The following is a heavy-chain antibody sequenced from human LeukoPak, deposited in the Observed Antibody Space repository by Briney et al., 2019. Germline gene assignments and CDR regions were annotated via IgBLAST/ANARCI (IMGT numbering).Heavy chain of an antibody. CDR1: GFTFSSYA. CDR2: ISGSGGST. Sequence: GGSLRLSCAASGFTFSSYAMSWVRQAPGKGLEWVSGISGSGGSTFYADSVKGRFTISRDNSKNTLYLQMNSLRAEDTAVYYCAKDVRSDIAAAGKCWWGQGTLV. V-gene: IGHV3-23*01. CDR3: AKDVRSDIAAAGKCW. J-gene: IGHJ4*02. D-gene: IGHD6-13*01.